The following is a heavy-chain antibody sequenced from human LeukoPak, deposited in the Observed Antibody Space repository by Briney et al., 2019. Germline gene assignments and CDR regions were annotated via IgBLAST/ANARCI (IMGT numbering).Heavy chain of an antibody. V-gene: IGHV3-64*01. J-gene: IGHJ4*01. Sequence: GGSLRLSCAASGFTFSSYAMHWVRQAPGKGLEYVSAISSNGGSTYYANSVKGRFTISRDNSKNTLYLQMGSLRAEDMAVYYCAXXXSITGRSVNXRXYXXXXWGXGXXX. D-gene: IGHD1-20*01. CDR3: AXXXSITGRSVNXRXYXXXX. CDR1: GFTFSSYA. CDR2: ISSNGGST.